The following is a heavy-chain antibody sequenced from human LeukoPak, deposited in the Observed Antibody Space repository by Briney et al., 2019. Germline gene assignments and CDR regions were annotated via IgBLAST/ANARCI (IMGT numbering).Heavy chain of an antibody. V-gene: IGHV4-59*01. CDR2: IYYSGST. Sequence: SETLSLTCTVSGGSISSYYWSWIRQPPGKELEGIGYIYYSGSTNYNPSLKSRVTISVDTSKNQFSLKLSSVTAADTAVYYCARVGWSDSSGHYHEYYFDYWGQGTLVTVSS. CDR3: ARVGWSDSSGHYHEYYFDY. J-gene: IGHJ4*02. D-gene: IGHD3-22*01. CDR1: GGSISSYY.